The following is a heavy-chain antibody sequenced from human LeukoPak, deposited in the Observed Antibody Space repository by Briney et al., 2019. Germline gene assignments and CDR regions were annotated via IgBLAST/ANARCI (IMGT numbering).Heavy chain of an antibody. V-gene: IGHV3-53*01. CDR2: FYRGDST. D-gene: IGHD2-15*01. Sequence: GGSLRLSCAASGFTVSSSYVYWVRQAPGKGLEWVSFFYRGDSTYYAESVRGRFTISRDNSKNTLYLLMNSLIPEDTAVYYCAREVVSTPSYFDPWGQGTLVTVSS. J-gene: IGHJ4*02. CDR1: GFTVSSSY. CDR3: AREVVSTPSYFDP.